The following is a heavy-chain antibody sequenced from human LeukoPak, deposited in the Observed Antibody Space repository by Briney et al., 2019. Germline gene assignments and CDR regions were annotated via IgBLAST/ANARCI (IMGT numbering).Heavy chain of an antibody. CDR2: INPSGGST. J-gene: IGHJ6*03. Sequence: ASVKVSCKASGYTFTSYYMHWVRQAPGQGLEWMGIINPSGGSTSYAQKFQGRVTMTRDMSTSTVYMELSSLRSEDTAVYYCARDKRRITIFGGISNYYYYMDVWGQGTTVTVSS. D-gene: IGHD3-3*01. CDR1: GYTFTSYY. V-gene: IGHV1-46*01. CDR3: ARDKRRITIFGGISNYYYYMDV.